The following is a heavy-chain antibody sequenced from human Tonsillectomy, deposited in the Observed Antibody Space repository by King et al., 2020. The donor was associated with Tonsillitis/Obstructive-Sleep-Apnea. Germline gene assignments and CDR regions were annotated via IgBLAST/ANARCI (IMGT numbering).Heavy chain of an antibody. D-gene: IGHD2-2*03. Sequence: VQLQQWGAGLLKPSETLSLTCAVHGGSFSGNYWTWIRQPPGKGLEWIGEINHSGGTKYNPSLKGRATISVDTPKSQFSLMLNSVTAADPAVYYCARVGNCSSTGCFDYWGQGTLVTVSS. J-gene: IGHJ4*02. V-gene: IGHV4-34*01. CDR2: INHSGGT. CDR1: GGSFSGNY. CDR3: ARVGNCSSTGCFDY.